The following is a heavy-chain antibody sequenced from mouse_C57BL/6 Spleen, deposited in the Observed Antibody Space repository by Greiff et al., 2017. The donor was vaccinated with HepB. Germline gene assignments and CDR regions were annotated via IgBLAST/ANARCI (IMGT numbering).Heavy chain of an antibody. CDR1: GFTFSSYG. V-gene: IGHV5-6*01. CDR3: ARHDDYGSSFDY. CDR2: ISSGGSYT. J-gene: IGHJ2*01. Sequence: EVQGVESGGDLVKPGGSLKLSCAASGFTFSSYGMSWVRQTPDKRLEWVATISSGGSYTYYPDSVKGRFTISRDNAKNTLYLQMSSLKSEDTAMYYCARHDDYGSSFDYWGQGTTLTVSS. D-gene: IGHD1-1*01.